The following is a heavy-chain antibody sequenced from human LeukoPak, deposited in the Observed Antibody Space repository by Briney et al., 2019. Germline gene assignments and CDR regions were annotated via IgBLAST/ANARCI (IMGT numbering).Heavy chain of an antibody. Sequence: SETLSLTCTVSGGSISSYYWSWIRQPPGKGLEWIGDIYYSGSTNYNPSLKSRVTISVDTYKNQFSLKLSSVTAADTAVYYCARDPPSYGDYTNCYFDLWGRGTLVTVSS. D-gene: IGHD4-17*01. J-gene: IGHJ2*01. CDR2: IYYSGST. V-gene: IGHV4-59*01. CDR1: GGSISSYY. CDR3: ARDPPSYGDYTNCYFDL.